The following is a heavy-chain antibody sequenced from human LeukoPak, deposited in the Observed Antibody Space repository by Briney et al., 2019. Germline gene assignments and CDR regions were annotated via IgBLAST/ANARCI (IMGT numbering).Heavy chain of an antibody. Sequence: GGSLRLSCAASGFTFSTHVMSWVRQAPGRGLEAVSSFSDTGGSTYYSDSGKGRFTIFRDNSKNTLYLQMNSLRAEDTAVYYCAKGLPYFDYWGQGTLVTVSS. CDR1: GFTFSTHV. V-gene: IGHV3-23*01. CDR2: FSDTGGST. J-gene: IGHJ4*02. CDR3: AKGLPYFDY. D-gene: IGHD4-11*01.